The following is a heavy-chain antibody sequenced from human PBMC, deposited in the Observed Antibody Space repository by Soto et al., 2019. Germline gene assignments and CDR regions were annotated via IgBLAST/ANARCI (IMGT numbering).Heavy chain of an antibody. J-gene: IGHJ4*02. Sequence: SETLSLTCAVYGGSFSGYYWSWIRQPPGKGLEWIGEINHSGSTNYTPSLRSRVTISVDTSKNQFSLKLSSVTAADTAVYYCARDVLYSTSRIDSWGQGTLVTVSS. V-gene: IGHV4-34*01. CDR3: ARDVLYSTSRIDS. D-gene: IGHD6-6*01. CDR1: GGSFSGYY. CDR2: INHSGST.